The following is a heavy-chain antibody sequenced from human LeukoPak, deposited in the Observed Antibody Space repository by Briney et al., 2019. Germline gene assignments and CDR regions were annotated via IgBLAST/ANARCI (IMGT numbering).Heavy chain of an antibody. Sequence: GRSLRLSCAASGFTFSSYAMSWVRQAPGKGLEWVSGFTSGGNTHYSDSVKGRFTISRDNSKNTLYLQMNSLRAEDTAVYYCARRAGGYSHPYDYWGQGILVTVSS. CDR1: GFTFSSYA. CDR3: ARRAGGYSHPYDY. V-gene: IGHV3-23*01. J-gene: IGHJ4*02. D-gene: IGHD4-23*01. CDR2: FTSGGNT.